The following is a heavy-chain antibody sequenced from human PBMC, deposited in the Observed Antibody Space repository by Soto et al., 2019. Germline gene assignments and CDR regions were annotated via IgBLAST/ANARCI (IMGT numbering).Heavy chain of an antibody. J-gene: IGHJ4*02. V-gene: IGHV4-39*01. Sequence: QLQLQESGPGLVKPSETLSLTCTVSGGSISSSSYYWGWIRQPPGKGLEWIGSIYYSGSTYYNPSLKSRVTISVDTSKNQFSLKLSSVTAADTAVYYCAIQDDSSSWYRRGASFFDYWGQGTLVTVSS. D-gene: IGHD6-13*01. CDR2: IYYSGST. CDR3: AIQDDSSSWYRRGASFFDY. CDR1: GGSISSSSYY.